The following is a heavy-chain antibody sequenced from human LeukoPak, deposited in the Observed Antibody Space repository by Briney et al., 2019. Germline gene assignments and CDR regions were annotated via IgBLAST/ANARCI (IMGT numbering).Heavy chain of an antibody. Sequence: SETLSLTCTVSGGSITSSPYHWAWIRQPPGRGPEWIGTVSHTGATQYSPSLTSRVTISLDTSKNQFSLSLNSVTAADTAIFYCARSMVTTDRNFDHWGQGTLVTVSS. J-gene: IGHJ4*01. D-gene: IGHD2-21*02. CDR1: GGSITSSPYH. CDR2: VSHTGAT. CDR3: ARSMVTTDRNFDH. V-gene: IGHV4-39*07.